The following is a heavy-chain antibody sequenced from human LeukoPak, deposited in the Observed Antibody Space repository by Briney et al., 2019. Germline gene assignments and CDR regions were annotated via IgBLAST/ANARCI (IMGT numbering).Heavy chain of an antibody. CDR1: GGTFSSYA. CDR3: AIQVRGYCSSTSCQDRNWFDP. Sequence: SVKVSCKASGGTFSSYAISWVRQAPGQGLEWMGGIIPIFGTANYAQKFQGRVTITTDESTSTAYMELSSLRSEDTAVYYCAIQVRGYCSSTSCQDRNWFDPWGQGTLVTVSS. CDR2: IIPIFGTA. V-gene: IGHV1-69*05. D-gene: IGHD2-2*01. J-gene: IGHJ5*02.